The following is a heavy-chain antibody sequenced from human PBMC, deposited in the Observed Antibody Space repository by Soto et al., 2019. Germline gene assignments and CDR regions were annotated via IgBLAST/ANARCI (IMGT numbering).Heavy chain of an antibody. CDR3: ARHERGLPDPGDSVHLPDY. D-gene: IGHD2-21*02. J-gene: IGHJ4*02. CDR2: IYPGDSDT. Sequence: GESLKISCKGSGYSFTSYWIGWVRQMPGKGLEWMGIIYPGDSDTRYSPSFQGQVTISADKSISTAYLQWSSLKASDTAMYYCARHERGLPDPGDSVHLPDYWGQGTLVTVSS. V-gene: IGHV5-51*01. CDR1: GYSFTSYW.